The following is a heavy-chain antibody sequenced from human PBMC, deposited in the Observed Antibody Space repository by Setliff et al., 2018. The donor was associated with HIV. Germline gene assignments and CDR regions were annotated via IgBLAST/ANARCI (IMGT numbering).Heavy chain of an antibody. Sequence: SETLSLTCAVSGGSISSSNWWSWVRQPPGKGLEWIGEIFHSGSTNYNPSLRSRITISVDKSKNHLSLELTSVTAADTAVYFCARFRAPYCSNTGCFWGAFGIWGQGTMVTVSS. CDR2: IFHSGST. CDR3: ARFRAPYCSNTGCFWGAFGI. CDR1: GGSISSSNW. J-gene: IGHJ3*02. D-gene: IGHD2-2*01. V-gene: IGHV4-4*02.